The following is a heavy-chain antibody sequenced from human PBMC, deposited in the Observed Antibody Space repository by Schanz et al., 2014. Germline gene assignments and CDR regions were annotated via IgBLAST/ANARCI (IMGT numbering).Heavy chain of an antibody. D-gene: IGHD2-21*02. J-gene: IGHJ2*01. CDR1: TFTFSSDW. V-gene: IGHV3-7*04. CDR2: IKEDGSVK. CDR3: AKDLGVDCGDGCFNWYFDL. Sequence: EVQLAESGGGLVQPGGSLRLSCAASTFTFSSDWMSWVRQAPGKGLEWVANIKEDGSVKDYVDSVKGRFTISRDNSRSTMYLQMNSLRAEDTAVYFCAKDLGVDCGDGCFNWYFDLWGRGTLVTVSS.